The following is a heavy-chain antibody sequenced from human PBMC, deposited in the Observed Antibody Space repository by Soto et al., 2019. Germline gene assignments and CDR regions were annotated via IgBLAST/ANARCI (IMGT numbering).Heavy chain of an antibody. CDR3: ARGIGYSYGYGFDY. V-gene: IGHV4-31*03. D-gene: IGHD5-18*01. CDR1: GGSISSGGYY. CDR2: IYYSGIT. J-gene: IGHJ4*02. Sequence: TLSLTCTFSGGSISSGGYYWSWIRQHPGKGLGWIGYIYYSGITYYNPSLKSRVTISVDTSKNQFSLKLSSVTAADTAVYYCARGIGYSYGYGFDYWGQGTLVTVSS.